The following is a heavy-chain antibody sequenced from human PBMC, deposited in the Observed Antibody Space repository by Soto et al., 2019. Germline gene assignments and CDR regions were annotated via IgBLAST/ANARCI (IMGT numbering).Heavy chain of an antibody. V-gene: IGHV1-69*13. CDR3: ARGIVGPMVRGAFNY. CDR2: IIPIFGTA. Sequence: SVKVSCKASGGTFSSYAISWVRQAPGQGLEWMGGIIPIFGTANYAQKFQGRVTITADESTSTAYMELSSLRSEDTAVYYCARGIVGPMVRGAFNYWGQGTLVTVSS. J-gene: IGHJ4*02. CDR1: GGTFSSYA. D-gene: IGHD3-10*01.